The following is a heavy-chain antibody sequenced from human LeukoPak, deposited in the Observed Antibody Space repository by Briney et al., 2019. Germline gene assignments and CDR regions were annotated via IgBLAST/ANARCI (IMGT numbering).Heavy chain of an antibody. CDR2: IGGSGGVT. D-gene: IGHD2-2*01. J-gene: IGHJ5*02. CDR1: GFTFSTYA. CDR3: AKDGRGGDCTSASCTNWFGP. Sequence: GESLKISCAAPGFTFSTYALTWVRQAPGKGLEWVSTIGGSGGVTYYADSVKGRFTISRDNSKNTLYLQMNSLRAEDTAVYYCAKDGRGGDCTSASCTNWFGPWGQGTLVTVSS. V-gene: IGHV3-23*01.